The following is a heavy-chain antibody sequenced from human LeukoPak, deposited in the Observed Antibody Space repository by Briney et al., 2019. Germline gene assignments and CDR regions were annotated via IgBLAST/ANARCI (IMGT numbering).Heavy chain of an antibody. CDR2: INHSGST. CDR3: ARQGQQLAHDAFDI. CDR1: GGSFSGYY. J-gene: IGHJ3*02. V-gene: IGHV4-34*01. D-gene: IGHD6-13*01. Sequence: PSETLSLTCAVYGGSFSGYYWSWIRQPPGKGLEWIGEINHSGSTNYNPSLKSRVTISVDTSKNQFSLKLSSVTAADTAVYYCARQGQQLAHDAFDIWGQGTMVTVSS.